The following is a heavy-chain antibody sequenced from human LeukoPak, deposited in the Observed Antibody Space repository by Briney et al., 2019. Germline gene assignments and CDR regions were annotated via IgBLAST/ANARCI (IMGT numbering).Heavy chain of an antibody. CDR3: ARVLHFDWLLSDAFDI. CDR2: VSGGGGST. Sequence: GGSLRLSCATSGFTFSSYAMSWVRQAPGKGLEWVSTVSGGGGSTWYADSVKGRFTISRDNAKNSLYLQMNSLRAEDTAVYYCARVLHFDWLLSDAFDIWGQGTMVTVSS. CDR1: GFTFSSYA. D-gene: IGHD3-9*01. J-gene: IGHJ3*02. V-gene: IGHV3-23*01.